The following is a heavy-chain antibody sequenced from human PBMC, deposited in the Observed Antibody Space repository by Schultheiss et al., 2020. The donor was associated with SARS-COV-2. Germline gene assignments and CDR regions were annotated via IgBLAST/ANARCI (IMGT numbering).Heavy chain of an antibody. CDR2: IYSGDNT. CDR3: AKDSTPPGYSSGLGSDY. V-gene: IGHV3-23*03. J-gene: IGHJ4*02. Sequence: GESLKISCAASGFTFSSYAMHWVRQAPGKGLEWVSVIYSGDNTYYADSTKGRFTISRDNSKNTLYLQMDSLRAEDTAVYYCAKDSTPPGYSSGLGSDYWGQGTLVTVSS. D-gene: IGHD6-19*01. CDR1: GFTFSSYA.